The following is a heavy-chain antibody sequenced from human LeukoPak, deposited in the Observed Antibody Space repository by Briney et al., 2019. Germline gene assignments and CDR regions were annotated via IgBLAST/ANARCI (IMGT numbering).Heavy chain of an antibody. CDR2: IYYSGST. D-gene: IGHD3-10*01. CDR1: GGSISSGGYS. Sequence: SETLSLTCAVSGGSISSGGYSWSWIRQPPGKGLEWIGYIYYSGSTYYNPSLKSRVTISVDTSKNQFSLKLSSVTAADTAVYYCARAVTMIRGVYGQNWFDPWGQGALVTVSS. V-gene: IGHV4-30-4*07. J-gene: IGHJ5*02. CDR3: ARAVTMIRGVYGQNWFDP.